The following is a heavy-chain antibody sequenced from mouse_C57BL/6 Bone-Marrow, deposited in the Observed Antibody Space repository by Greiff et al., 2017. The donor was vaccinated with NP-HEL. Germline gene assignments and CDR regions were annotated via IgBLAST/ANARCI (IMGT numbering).Heavy chain of an antibody. V-gene: IGHV1-59*01. CDR3: ARGGYYGSSYFDY. CDR2: IDPSDSYT. J-gene: IGHJ2*01. Sequence: QVQLQQPGAELVRPGTSVKLSCKASGYTFTSYWMHWVKQRPGQGLEWIGVIDPSDSYTNYNQKFKGKATLTVDTSSSTAYMQLSSLISEDSAVYYYARGGYYGSSYFDYWGQGTTLTVSS. CDR1: GYTFTSYW. D-gene: IGHD1-1*01.